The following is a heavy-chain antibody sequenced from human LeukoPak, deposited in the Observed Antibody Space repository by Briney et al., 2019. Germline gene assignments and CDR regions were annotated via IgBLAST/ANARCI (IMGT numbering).Heavy chain of an antibody. J-gene: IGHJ4*02. CDR1: GYSISSGYY. V-gene: IGHV4-38-2*01. CDR3: SRLSMVGATMSFDY. D-gene: IGHD1-26*01. CDR2: ISHSAST. Sequence: KPSETLSLTCAVSGYSISSGYYWGWIRQPPGKGLEWIGSISHSASTNYIPSLKSRVTISVDTSKNQFSLKLSSVTAADTAVYYCSRLSMVGATMSFDYWGQGTLVTVSS.